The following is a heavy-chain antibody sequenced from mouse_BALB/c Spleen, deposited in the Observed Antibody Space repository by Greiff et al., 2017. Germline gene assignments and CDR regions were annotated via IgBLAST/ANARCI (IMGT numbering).Heavy chain of an antibody. J-gene: IGHJ4*01. V-gene: IGHV5-6-3*01. CDR1: GFTFSSYG. CDR2: INSNGGST. CDR3: ARAPGSSYYAMDY. Sequence: EVKLMESGGGLVQPGGSLKLSCAASGFTFSSYGMSWVRQTPDERLELVATINSNGGSTYYPDSVKGRFTISRDNAKNTLYLQMSSLKSEDTAMYYCARAPGSSYYAMDYWGQGTSVTVSS. D-gene: IGHD1-1*01.